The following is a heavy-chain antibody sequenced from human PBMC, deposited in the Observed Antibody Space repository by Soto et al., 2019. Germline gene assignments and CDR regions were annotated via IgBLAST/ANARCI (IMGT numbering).Heavy chain of an antibody. D-gene: IGHD6-19*01. CDR2: IYYSGST. Sequence: QLQLQESGPGLVKPSETLSLTCTVSGGSISSSSYYWGWIRQPPGKGLEWIGSIYYSGSTYYNPSLKSRVTISVDTSKNQFSLKLSSVTAADTAVYYCARHFLYSSGPYYFDYWGQGTLVTVSS. J-gene: IGHJ4*02. CDR1: GGSISSSSYY. CDR3: ARHFLYSSGPYYFDY. V-gene: IGHV4-39*01.